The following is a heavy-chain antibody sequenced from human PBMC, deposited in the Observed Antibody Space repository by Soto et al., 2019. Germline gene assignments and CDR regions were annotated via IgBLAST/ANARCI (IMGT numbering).Heavy chain of an antibody. CDR2: IKRDGSAE. Sequence: PGGSLRLSCAASGFTFSNYWMGWVRQAPGKGLEWVANIKRDGSAEYYVDSVKGRLTISRDNAKNSLYLQMNSLRAEDTAVYYCTTDYSVTIFGVVPGVEDYWGQGTLVTVSS. D-gene: IGHD3-3*01. CDR3: TTDYSVTIFGVVPGVEDY. J-gene: IGHJ4*02. V-gene: IGHV3-7*05. CDR1: GFTFSNYW.